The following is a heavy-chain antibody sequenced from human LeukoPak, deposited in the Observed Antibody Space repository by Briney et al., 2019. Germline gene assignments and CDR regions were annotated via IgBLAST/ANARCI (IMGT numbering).Heavy chain of an antibody. D-gene: IGHD5-18*01. CDR3: ARIQLWRTYFDY. V-gene: IGHV4-31*03. CDR1: GGSISSGGYY. Sequence: SEPVSLTCTVSGGSISSGGYYWSWIRQHPGKGLEWIGFIYYSGSTYYNPSLKSRVTISVDTSKNQFSLKLSSVTAADTAVYYCARIQLWRTYFDYWGQGSPVSLSS. CDR2: IYYSGST. J-gene: IGHJ4*02.